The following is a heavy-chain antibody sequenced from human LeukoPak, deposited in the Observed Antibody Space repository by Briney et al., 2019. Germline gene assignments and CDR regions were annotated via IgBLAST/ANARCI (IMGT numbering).Heavy chain of an antibody. J-gene: IGHJ4*02. Sequence: GGSLRLSCAASGFTFSDYYMSWIRQAPGKGLLWVSRINTDGSSTTYADSVKGRFTISRDNAKNTLYLQMNSLRAEDTAVYYCARGGVYSTSAVDYWGQGTLVTVSS. CDR1: GFTFSDYY. V-gene: IGHV3-74*01. CDR3: ARGGVYSTSAVDY. CDR2: INTDGSST. D-gene: IGHD6-6*01.